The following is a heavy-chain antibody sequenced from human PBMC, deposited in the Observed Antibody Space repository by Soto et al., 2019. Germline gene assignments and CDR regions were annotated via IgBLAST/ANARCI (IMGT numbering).Heavy chain of an antibody. Sequence: GASVKVSCKASGGTFSSYTISWVRQAPGQGLEWMGRIIPILGIANYAQKFQGRVTITADKSTSTAYMELSSLRSEDTAVYYCARDRITMVRGVNDYYYGMDVWGQGTTVSVSS. CDR3: ARDRITMVRGVNDYYYGMDV. D-gene: IGHD3-10*01. CDR1: GGTFSSYT. V-gene: IGHV1-69*04. CDR2: IIPILGIA. J-gene: IGHJ6*02.